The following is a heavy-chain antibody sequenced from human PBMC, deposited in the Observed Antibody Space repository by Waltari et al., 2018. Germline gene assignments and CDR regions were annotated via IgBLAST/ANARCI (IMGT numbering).Heavy chain of an antibody. V-gene: IGHV1-69*01. D-gene: IGHD3-10*01. Sequence: QVQLVESGGGVVQPGRSLRLSCAASGGTFSSYAISWVRQAPGQGLEWMGGIIPIFGTTTSAQKFQGRVKITTDESTSAAYMELSSLRSEDTAVYYCARGPRMVRGGRYYFDYWGQGTLVTVSS. CDR1: GGTFSSYA. CDR3: ARGPRMVRGGRYYFDY. J-gene: IGHJ4*02. CDR2: IIPIFGTT.